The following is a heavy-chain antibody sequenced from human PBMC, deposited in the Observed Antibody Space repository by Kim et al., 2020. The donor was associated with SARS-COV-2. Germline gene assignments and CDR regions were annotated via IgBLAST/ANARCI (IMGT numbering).Heavy chain of an antibody. J-gene: IGHJ4*02. V-gene: IGHV3-73*01. D-gene: IGHD2-21*01. CDR2: IRNRDNNYAT. CDR1: GFTFSDSA. CDR3: LRFTDGQSYGGNSVLRDY. Sequence: GGSLRLSCAGSGFTFSDSAIHWVRQASGKGVEWICHIRNRDNNYATALAASVKGRFTISREDSKNTTYLQMDSLKTEDTAVYYCLRFTDGQSYGGNSVLRDYWGQGTLVTVSS.